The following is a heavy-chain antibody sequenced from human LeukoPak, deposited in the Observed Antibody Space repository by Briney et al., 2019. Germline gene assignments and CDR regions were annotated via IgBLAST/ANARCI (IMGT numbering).Heavy chain of an antibody. CDR2: INHSGAT. J-gene: IGHJ5*01. V-gene: IGHV4-34*01. CDR3: ARGSPKHDS. Sequence: SSETLSLTCAVYGGSFSGNNWNWIRQPPGKGLEWIGEINHSGATKYNPSLKSRLTISVYPSKNQFSLKLKSVTAADTAVYYCARGSPKHDSWGQGTLVTVSS. CDR1: GGSFSGNN.